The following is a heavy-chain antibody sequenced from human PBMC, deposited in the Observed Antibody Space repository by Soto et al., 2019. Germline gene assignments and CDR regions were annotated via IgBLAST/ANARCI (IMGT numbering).Heavy chain of an antibody. CDR2: IYYSGST. V-gene: IGHV4-30-4*01. CDR3: VRGDPGACSSTSCSDAFDL. D-gene: IGHD2-2*01. Sequence: QVQLQESGPGLVKPSQTLSLTCTVSGGSISSGDYYWNWIRQPPGKGLEWIGSIYYSGSTYYSPSLNRRVITSVGTSNNKFSLKLSSVAAADTAVYYCVRGDPGACSSTSCSDAFDLWGRGTMVAVSS. J-gene: IGHJ3*01. CDR1: GGSISSGDYY.